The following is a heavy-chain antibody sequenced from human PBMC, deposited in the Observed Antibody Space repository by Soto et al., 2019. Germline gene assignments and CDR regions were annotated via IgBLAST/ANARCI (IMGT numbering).Heavy chain of an antibody. Sequence: EVQLLESGGGLVQPGGSLRLSCAASGFTFSSYAMSWVRLAPGKGLEWVSGFTGSGVTTYYADSVKGRFTISRDNSKNTLYLQMNSLRADATAVYYCAKWAFWEGSAFDYWGQGTLVTVSS. V-gene: IGHV3-23*01. CDR2: FTGSGVTT. CDR1: GFTFSSYA. CDR3: AKWAFWEGSAFDY. D-gene: IGHD3-16*01. J-gene: IGHJ4*02.